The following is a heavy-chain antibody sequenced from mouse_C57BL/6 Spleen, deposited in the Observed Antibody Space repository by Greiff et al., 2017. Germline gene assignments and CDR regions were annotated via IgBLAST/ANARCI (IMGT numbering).Heavy chain of an antibody. CDR3: TRGGDYYGPEAY. V-gene: IGHV5-9-1*02. CDR1: GFTFSSYA. Sequence: EVKLVESGEGLVKPGGSLKLSCAASGFTFSSYAMSWVRQTPEKRLEWVAYISSGGDYIYYADTVKGRVTISRDNARNTLYLQMSSLKSEDTAMYYCTRGGDYYGPEAYGGQGTLVTVSA. D-gene: IGHD1-1*01. CDR2: ISSGGDYI. J-gene: IGHJ3*01.